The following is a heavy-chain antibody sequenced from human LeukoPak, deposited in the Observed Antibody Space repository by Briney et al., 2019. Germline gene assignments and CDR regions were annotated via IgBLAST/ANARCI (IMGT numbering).Heavy chain of an antibody. D-gene: IGHD1/OR15-1a*01. Sequence: GGSLRLSCAASGFTFSSYGMHWVRQAPGKGLEWVANIKQDGSEQYYVDSVKGRFTISRDNAKNSLFLQMNSLRVEDTAVYYCARNKRADIWGQGTMVAVSS. CDR2: IKQDGSEQ. J-gene: IGHJ3*02. CDR3: ARNKRADI. CDR1: GFTFSSYG. V-gene: IGHV3-7*01.